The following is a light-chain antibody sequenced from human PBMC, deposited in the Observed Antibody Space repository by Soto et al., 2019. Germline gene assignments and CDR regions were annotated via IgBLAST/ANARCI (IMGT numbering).Light chain of an antibody. CDR1: QSVSSSY. J-gene: IGKJ2*01. CDR3: QQYGSSTGT. Sequence: EIVLTQSPGTLSLSPGDRATLSCRASQSVSSSYLAWYQQKPGQAPRLLIYGASSRATGIPERFSGGGSGTDFTLTISRLRPEDFAVYYCQQYGSSTGTFGQGTKLEIK. V-gene: IGKV3-20*01. CDR2: GAS.